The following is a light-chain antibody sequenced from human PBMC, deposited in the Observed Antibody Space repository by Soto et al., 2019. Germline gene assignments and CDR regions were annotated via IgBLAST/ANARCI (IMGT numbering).Light chain of an antibody. CDR3: TSFTTTNIWV. CDR2: EVS. Sequence: QSVLTQPPSASGTPGQSLTISCSGGYSNIGSHYVYWYQQHPGKAPKLVICEVSNRPSGVSSRFSGSKSGNTASLTISGLRAEDEADYYCTSFTTTNIWVFGGGTKLTVL. CDR1: YSNIGSHY. V-gene: IGLV2-14*01. J-gene: IGLJ3*02.